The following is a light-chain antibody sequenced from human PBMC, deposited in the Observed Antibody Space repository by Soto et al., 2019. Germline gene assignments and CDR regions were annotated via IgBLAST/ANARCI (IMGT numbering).Light chain of an antibody. CDR1: QGIRNG. CDR3: LQYDAYPRT. CDR2: ATS. V-gene: IGKV1-17*01. J-gene: IGKJ3*01. Sequence: DIQMTQSPSSLSASVGDRVTITYRASQGIRNGLGWYQQKPGRAPKRLIYATSTLQSGVPSRFSGSGSGTEFTLTISSLQPEDFAIYYCLQYDAYPRTFGPGTKVDIK.